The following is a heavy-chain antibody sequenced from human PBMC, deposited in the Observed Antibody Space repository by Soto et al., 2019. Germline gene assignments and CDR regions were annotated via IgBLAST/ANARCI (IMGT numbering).Heavy chain of an antibody. CDR2: IWYDGSNE. Sequence: QVQLVESGGGVVQPGRSLRLSCAASGFRFSGYAMHWVRQAPGKGLEWVSVIWYDGSNENYADPVRGRFTISRDNSKNMVYLQMTSLRDEDTAVYYCARAGGYKYGEQTFDYWGQGTLVTVSS. D-gene: IGHD5-18*01. V-gene: IGHV3-33*01. CDR3: ARAGGYKYGEQTFDY. J-gene: IGHJ4*02. CDR1: GFRFSGYA.